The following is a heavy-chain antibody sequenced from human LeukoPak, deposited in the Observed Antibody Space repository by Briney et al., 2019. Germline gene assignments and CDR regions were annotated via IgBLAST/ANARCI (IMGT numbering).Heavy chain of an antibody. CDR2: INPSGGST. CDR3: AGSPRPVGMDV. D-gene: IGHD3-10*01. J-gene: IGHJ6*02. V-gene: IGHV1-46*01. CDR1: GYTFTSYY. Sequence: GASVKVSCKASGYTFTSYYMQWVRQAPGQGLEWMGIINPSGGSTSYAQKFQGRVTTTRDTSTSTVYMELSSLRSEDTAVYYCAGSPRPVGMDVWGQGTTVTVSS.